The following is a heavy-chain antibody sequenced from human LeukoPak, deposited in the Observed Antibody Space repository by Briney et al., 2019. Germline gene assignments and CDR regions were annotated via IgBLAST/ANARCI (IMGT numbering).Heavy chain of an antibody. CDR1: GFTXXXYG. D-gene: IGHD5-12*01. CDR2: INWXGGST. J-gene: IGHJ6*02. V-gene: IGHV3-20*04. Sequence: GGSLRLSCAASGFTXXXYGMSXXXXXPGKGLEWVSGINWXGGSTGYXXSVKGRFTISRDNAKNSLYLQMNSLRAEDTALYYCARWWGGYDLDYYGMDVWGQGTTVTVSS. CDR3: ARWWGGYDLDYYGMDV.